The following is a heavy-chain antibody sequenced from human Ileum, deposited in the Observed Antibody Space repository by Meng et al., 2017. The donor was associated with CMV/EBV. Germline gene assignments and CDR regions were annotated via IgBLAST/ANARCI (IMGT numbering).Heavy chain of an antibody. D-gene: IGHD2-2*01. J-gene: IGHJ6*02. V-gene: IGHV1-2*02. CDR2: INPNSGGT. CDR3: ARDQPRYCSSTSCYVRTGNNYYYYGMDV. Sequence: ASVKVSCKASGYTFTGYYMHWVRQAPGQGLEWMGWINPNSGGTNYAQKFQGRVTMTRDTSISTAYMELSRLGSDDTAVYYCARDQPRYCSSTSCYVRTGNNYYYYGMDVWGQGTTVTVSS. CDR1: GYTFTGYY.